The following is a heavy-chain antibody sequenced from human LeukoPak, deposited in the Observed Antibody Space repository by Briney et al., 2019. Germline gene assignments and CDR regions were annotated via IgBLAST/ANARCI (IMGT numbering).Heavy chain of an antibody. Sequence: SVKVSCKASGGTFSSYAISWVRQAPGQGLEWMGRIIPILGIANYAQKFQGRVTITADKSTSTAYMELSSLRSEDTAIYYCAKVQDRFDYSGCFDYWGQGTLVTVSS. D-gene: IGHD2-15*01. V-gene: IGHV1-69*04. CDR3: AKVQDRFDYSGCFDY. J-gene: IGHJ4*02. CDR2: IIPILGIA. CDR1: GGTFSSYA.